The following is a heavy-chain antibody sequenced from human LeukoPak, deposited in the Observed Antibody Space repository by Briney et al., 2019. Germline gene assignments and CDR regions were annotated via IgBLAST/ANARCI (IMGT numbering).Heavy chain of an antibody. J-gene: IGHJ4*02. Sequence: GGSLRLSCAASGFTFSIYYMHWVRQAPGKGLVWVSHIESDGGRTAYADSVKGRFTISRDNSKNTLYLQMNSLRAEDTAVYYCAKDPPGDYPTHFDYWGQGTLVTVSS. CDR1: GFTFSIYY. D-gene: IGHD4-17*01. CDR2: IESDGGRT. CDR3: AKDPPGDYPTHFDY. V-gene: IGHV3-74*01.